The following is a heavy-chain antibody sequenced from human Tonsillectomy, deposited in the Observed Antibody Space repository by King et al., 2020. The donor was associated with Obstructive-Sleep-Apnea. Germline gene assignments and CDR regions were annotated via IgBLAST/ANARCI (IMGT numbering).Heavy chain of an antibody. D-gene: IGHD6-13*01. CDR1: GYTFTNDG. CDR2: ISADNGNT. CDR3: ARERYSSSWTDFAY. V-gene: IGHV1-18*01. J-gene: IGHJ4*02. Sequence: VQLVESGAEVKKPGASVKVSCKASGYTFTNDGITWVRQAPGQGLELMGWISADNGNTNYAEKPQGRVTMTTDRVTSTAYMELRSLRFDDTAVYYCARERYSSSWTDFAYWGQGTLVTVSS.